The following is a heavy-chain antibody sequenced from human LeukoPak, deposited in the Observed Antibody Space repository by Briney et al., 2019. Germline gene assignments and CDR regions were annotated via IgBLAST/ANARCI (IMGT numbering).Heavy chain of an antibody. CDR1: GFTFSGSA. V-gene: IGHV3-73*01. J-gene: IGHJ4*02. D-gene: IGHD1-26*01. CDR2: IRSKANSYAT. Sequence: PGGSLRLSCAASGFTFSGSAMHWVRQASGKGLEWVGRIRSKANSYATAYAASVKGRFTISRDDSKNTAYLQMNSLKTEDTAVYYCTRHSDPRYSGSYYFDYWGQGTLVTVSS. CDR3: TRHSDPRYSGSYYFDY.